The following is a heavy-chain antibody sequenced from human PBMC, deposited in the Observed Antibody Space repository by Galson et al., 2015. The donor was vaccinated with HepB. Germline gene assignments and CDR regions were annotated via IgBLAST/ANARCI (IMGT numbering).Heavy chain of an antibody. CDR2: ISWNSGSI. J-gene: IGHJ4*02. CDR1: GFTFDDYA. CDR3: AKIRIAVAESGGFDC. D-gene: IGHD6-19*01. Sequence: SLRLSCAASGFTFDDYAMHWVRQAPGKGLEWVSGISWNSGSIGYADSVKGRFTISRDNAENSLYLQMNSLRAEDTALYYCAKIRIAVAESGGFDCWGQGTLVTVSS. V-gene: IGHV3-9*01.